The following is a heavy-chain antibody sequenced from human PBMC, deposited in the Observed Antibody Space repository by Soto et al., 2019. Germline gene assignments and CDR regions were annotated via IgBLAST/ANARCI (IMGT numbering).Heavy chain of an antibody. J-gene: IGHJ4*02. V-gene: IGHV4-34*02. Sequence: QVQLQQWGAGLLKPSETLSLTCAVYGGSFSGYYCSWIRQPPGKGLEWIGEINYSGSTNYNPSLKSRVTIGVETSKSRLSRKLSSVTAADTAVYYCAVNARYDSSGYPDYWGQGTLVTVSS. CDR1: GGSFSGYY. CDR2: INYSGST. D-gene: IGHD3-22*01. CDR3: AVNARYDSSGYPDY.